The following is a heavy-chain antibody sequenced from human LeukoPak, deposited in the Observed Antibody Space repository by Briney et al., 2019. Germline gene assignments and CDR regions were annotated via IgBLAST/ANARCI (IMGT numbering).Heavy chain of an antibody. CDR3: ARVRGYCSSTSCSFDY. V-gene: IGHV1-3*01. CDR2: INAGNGNT. Sequence: ASVKVSCKTSGYRFITFGINWVRQAPGQGLEWMGWINAGNGNTKYSQKFQGRVTITRDTSASTAYMELSSLRSEDTAVYYCARVRGYCSSTSCSFDYWGQGTLVTVSS. J-gene: IGHJ4*02. CDR1: GYRFITFG. D-gene: IGHD2-2*01.